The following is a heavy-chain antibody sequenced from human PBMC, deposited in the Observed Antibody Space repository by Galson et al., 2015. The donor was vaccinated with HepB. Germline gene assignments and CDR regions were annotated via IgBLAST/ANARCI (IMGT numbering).Heavy chain of an antibody. Sequence: SVKVSCKASGGTFSSYAISWVRQAPGQGLEWMGGIIPIFGTANYAQKFQGRVTITADESTSTAYMELSSLRSEDTAVYYCARSKFVVVTATPLDYWGQGTLVTVSS. CDR3: ARSKFVVVTATPLDY. CDR2: IIPIFGTA. V-gene: IGHV1-69*13. D-gene: IGHD2-21*02. J-gene: IGHJ4*02. CDR1: GGTFSSYA.